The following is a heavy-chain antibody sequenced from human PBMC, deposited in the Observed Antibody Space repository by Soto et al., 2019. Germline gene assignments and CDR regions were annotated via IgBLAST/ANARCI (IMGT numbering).Heavy chain of an antibody. V-gene: IGHV3-33*01. D-gene: IGHD3-22*01. J-gene: IGHJ4*02. Sequence: QVQLVESGGGVVQPGRSLRLSCAASGFTFSSYGMHWVRQAPGKGLEWVAVIWFDGSNKYYADSVKGRFTISRDNSKNTLYLQMNSLRAEDTAVYYCARDRKYYVSSGYYPVDWGQGNLVTVSS. CDR3: ARDRKYYVSSGYYPVD. CDR2: IWFDGSNK. CDR1: GFTFSSYG.